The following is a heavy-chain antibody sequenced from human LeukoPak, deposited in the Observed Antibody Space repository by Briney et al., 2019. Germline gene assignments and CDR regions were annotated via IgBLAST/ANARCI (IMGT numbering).Heavy chain of an antibody. CDR1: GFTFSSYA. D-gene: IGHD7-27*01. J-gene: IGHJ4*02. V-gene: IGHV3-64D*06. CDR3: VKDLWGDYVDY. Sequence: GRSLRPSCSASGFTFSSYAMHWVRQALGKGLEYVSAISSNGGSTYYADSVKGRFTISRDNSKNTLYLQMSSLRAEDTAVYYCVKDLWGDYVDYWGQGTLVTVSS. CDR2: ISSNGGST.